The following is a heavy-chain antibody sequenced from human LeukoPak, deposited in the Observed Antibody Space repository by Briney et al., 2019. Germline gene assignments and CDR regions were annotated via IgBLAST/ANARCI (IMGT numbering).Heavy chain of an antibody. J-gene: IGHJ4*02. D-gene: IGHD3-10*01. V-gene: IGHV3-66*01. CDR3: ATGERMVRGDGVDY. Sequence: QPGGSLRLSCAASGFTVRNNYMSWVRQAPGKGLEWVSVIYSGGSTYYADSVKGRFTISRDNSKNTLYLQMNSLRAEDTAAYFCATGERMVRGDGVDYGGQGTLVTVYS. CDR2: IYSGGST. CDR1: GFTVRNNY.